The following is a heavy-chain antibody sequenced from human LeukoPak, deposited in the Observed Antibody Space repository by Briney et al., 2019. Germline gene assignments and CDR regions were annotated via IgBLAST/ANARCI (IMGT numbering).Heavy chain of an antibody. CDR1: GFTFNRHW. Sequence: GESLRLSCPASGFTFNRHWMTWVRQAPGKGLEWVANIKQDGSEKYYVDSVKGRFTISKDDTKNSVFLQMNNLRAEDTAVYYCVRDGIDYWCQGTLVTVSS. V-gene: IGHV3-7*01. J-gene: IGHJ4*02. CDR2: IKQDGSEK. CDR3: VRDGIDY. D-gene: IGHD1-26*01.